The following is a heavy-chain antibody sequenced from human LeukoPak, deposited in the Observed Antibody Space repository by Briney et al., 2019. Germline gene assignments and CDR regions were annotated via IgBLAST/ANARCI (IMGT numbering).Heavy chain of an antibody. CDR1: GFTFDDYA. CDR3: AKDIDSGTHYYYGMDV. Sequence: PGGSLRLSCAASGFTFDDYAMHWVRQAPGKGLEWVSGISWSSGTIGYAGSVKGRFTISRDNAKNSLYLQMNSLRAEDTALYHCAKDIDSGTHYYYGMDVWGQGTTVTVSS. CDR2: ISWSSGTI. J-gene: IGHJ6*02. V-gene: IGHV3-9*01. D-gene: IGHD3-10*01.